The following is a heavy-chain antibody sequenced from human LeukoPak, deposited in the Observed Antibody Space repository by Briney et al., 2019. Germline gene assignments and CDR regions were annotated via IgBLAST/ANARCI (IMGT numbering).Heavy chain of an antibody. CDR1: GYSISSGYY. Sequence: SETLSLTCTVSGYSISSGYYWGWIRQPPGKGLEWIGSIYHSGSTYYNPSLKSRVTISVDTSKNHFSLKLSSVTAADTAVHYCARIDYGVYERGFDYWGQGTLVTVSS. J-gene: IGHJ4*02. CDR3: ARIDYGVYERGFDY. D-gene: IGHD4-17*01. V-gene: IGHV4-38-2*02. CDR2: IYHSGST.